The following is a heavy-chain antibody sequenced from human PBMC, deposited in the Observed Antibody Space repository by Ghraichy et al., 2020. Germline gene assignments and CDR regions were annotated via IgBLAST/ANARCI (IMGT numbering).Heavy chain of an antibody. D-gene: IGHD7-27*01. V-gene: IGHV4-30-4*01. CDR3: ARGEANWDNWFDP. J-gene: IGHJ5*02. CDR2: ISYKGNT. CDR1: GGSISSGDYY. Sequence: LSLTCTVSGGSISSGDYYWSWIRQPPGKGLEWIGHISYKGNTYYNPSLKSRLTISADTSKNQLSLKVTFVTAADTAMYYCARGEANWDNWFDPWGQGTLVTVSS.